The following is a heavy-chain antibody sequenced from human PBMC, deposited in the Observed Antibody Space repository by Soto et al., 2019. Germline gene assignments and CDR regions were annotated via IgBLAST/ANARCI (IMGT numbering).Heavy chain of an antibody. CDR3: AREEADSSADLIDP. CDR2: IKQDGSEK. D-gene: IGHD6-19*01. V-gene: IGHV3-7*01. Sequence: EVQLVESGGGLVQPGGSLRLSCAASGFTFSSYWMSWVRQAPGKGPEWVANIKQDGSEKYYVDSVKGRFTISRDNAKNSLYLQMNSLRAEDTAVYYCAREEADSSADLIDPWGQGTLVTVSS. CDR1: GFTFSSYW. J-gene: IGHJ5*02.